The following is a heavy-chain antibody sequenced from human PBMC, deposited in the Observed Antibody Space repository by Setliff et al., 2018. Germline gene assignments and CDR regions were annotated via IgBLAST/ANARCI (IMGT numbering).Heavy chain of an antibody. Sequence: SETLSLTCTVSGGSIDSSFWNWIRQSPEKGLEWIGYKSTRGDTNSNPSLRSRLTMSVDTSKSQFSLNLTSVTAADTAVYYCRFWSGYYKNDYWGQGTLVTVSS. CDR2: KSTRGDT. CDR1: GGSIDSSF. J-gene: IGHJ4*01. D-gene: IGHD3-3*01. CDR3: RFWSGYYKNDY. V-gene: IGHV4-59*01.